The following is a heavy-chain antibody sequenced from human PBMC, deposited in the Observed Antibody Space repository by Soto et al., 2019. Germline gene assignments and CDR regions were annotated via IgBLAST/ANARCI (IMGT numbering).Heavy chain of an antibody. CDR3: AKADGQQWLIPHLDN. Sequence: LRLSCVASGFNFKKFAMAWVRQAAGEGLEWVSGISCCGGSASYADSVKGRFSIARDDSKNTVSLQLNSLRVEDTAQYYCAKADGQQWLIPHLDNWGQGTLVTVSS. D-gene: IGHD6-19*01. V-gene: IGHV3-23*01. CDR2: ISCCGGSA. CDR1: GFNFKKFA. J-gene: IGHJ4*02.